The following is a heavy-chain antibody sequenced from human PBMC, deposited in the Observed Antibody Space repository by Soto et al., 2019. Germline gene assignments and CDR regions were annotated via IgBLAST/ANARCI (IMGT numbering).Heavy chain of an antibody. CDR3: AKADGQQWLIPHLDN. Sequence: LRLSCVASGFNFKKFAMAWVRQAAGEGLEWVSGISCCGGSASYADSVKGRFSIARDDSKNTVSLQLNSLRVEDTAQYYCAKADGQQWLIPHLDNWGQGTLVTVSS. D-gene: IGHD6-19*01. V-gene: IGHV3-23*01. CDR2: ISCCGGSA. CDR1: GFNFKKFA. J-gene: IGHJ4*02.